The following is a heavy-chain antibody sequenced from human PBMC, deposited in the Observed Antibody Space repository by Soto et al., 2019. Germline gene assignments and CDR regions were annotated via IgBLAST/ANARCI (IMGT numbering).Heavy chain of an antibody. V-gene: IGHV4-39*01. J-gene: IGHJ4*02. CDR1: GGSISSSSYY. CDR3: ARQGTYYYDSSGYRLFDY. Sequence: PSETLSLTCTVSGGSISSSSYYWGWIRQPPGKGLEWIGSIYYSGSTYYNPSLKSRVTISVDTSKNQFSLKLSSVTAADTAVYYCARQGTYYYDSSGYRLFDYWGQGTLVTVSS. CDR2: IYYSGST. D-gene: IGHD3-22*01.